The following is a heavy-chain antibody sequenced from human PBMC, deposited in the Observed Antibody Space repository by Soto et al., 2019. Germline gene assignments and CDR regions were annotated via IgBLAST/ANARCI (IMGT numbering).Heavy chain of an antibody. D-gene: IGHD2-2*01. CDR3: ARGSSSWYLGNGASYVMAF. CDR2: ASAGNGIT. CDR1: GYSFSGYG. Sequence: ASMKVSCKASGYSFSGYGIHWVRHAPGQRPGWMAWASAGNGITAFSQQCQGRVASIRDIAASTVYMELHNLASEDTAVDYCARGSSSWYLGNGASYVMAFGGQGTTVTV. V-gene: IGHV1-3*01. J-gene: IGHJ6*01.